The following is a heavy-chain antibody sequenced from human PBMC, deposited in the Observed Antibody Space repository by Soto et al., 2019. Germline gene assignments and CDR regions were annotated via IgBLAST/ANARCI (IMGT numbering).Heavy chain of an antibody. V-gene: IGHV3-48*02. CDR1: GFTFSSCS. J-gene: IGHJ5*02. Sequence: GGSLRLSCAASGFTFSSCSMNWVRQAPGKGLEWVSYISSSSSTIYYADSVKGRFTISRDNAKNSLYLQMNSLRDEDTAVYYCAREWNTLNWFEPWGQGTLVSVAS. CDR3: AREWNTLNWFEP. CDR2: ISSSSSTI. D-gene: IGHD1-1*01.